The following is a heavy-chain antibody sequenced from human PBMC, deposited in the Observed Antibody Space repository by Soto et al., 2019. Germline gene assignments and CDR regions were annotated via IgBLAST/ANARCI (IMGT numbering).Heavy chain of an antibody. Sequence: QVQLVQSGAEVKKPVASVKVACRTSGYTFTNYYMHWVRQAPGQGLEWMGIIKCSGGVITYAQKFLGRVTRTRDTSTSTVYMELSSLRSEDTAVYYCARGGDVVLVTAPLDYWGQGTLVTVSS. CDR1: GYTFTNYY. V-gene: IGHV1-46*03. CDR2: IKCSGGVI. D-gene: IGHD2-21*02. CDR3: ARGGDVVLVTAPLDY. J-gene: IGHJ4*02.